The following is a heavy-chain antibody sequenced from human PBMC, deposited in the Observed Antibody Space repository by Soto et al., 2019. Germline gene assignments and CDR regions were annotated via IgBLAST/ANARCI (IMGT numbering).Heavy chain of an antibody. CDR1: GFSFSSYG. Sequence: PGGSLRLSCAASGFSFSSYGMHWVRQAPGKGLEWVAVIWYDGSNKYYADSVKGRFTISRDNSKNTLYLQMNSLRAEDTAVYYCARDGQLPLTYSYMDVWGKETTLTVSS. CDR3: ARDGQLPLTYSYMDV. CDR2: IWYDGSNK. V-gene: IGHV3-33*01. D-gene: IGHD2-2*01. J-gene: IGHJ6*03.